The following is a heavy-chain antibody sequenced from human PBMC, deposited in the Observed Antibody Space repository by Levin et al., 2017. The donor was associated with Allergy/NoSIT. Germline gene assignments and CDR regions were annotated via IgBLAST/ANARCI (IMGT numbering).Heavy chain of an antibody. Sequence: SQTLSLTCTVSGGSLNSGDYYWTWIRQHPGKGPEWLGYIYHTGRTYSRPSLKSRVTISLDTSKTQFSLKLSSVTAADTAVYYCARAPTVIAGYWFFDLWGRGALVTVSS. CDR3: ARAPTVIAGYWFFDL. CDR1: GGSLNSGDYY. V-gene: IGHV4-30-4*08. D-gene: IGHD2-21*01. CDR2: IYHTGRT. J-gene: IGHJ2*01.